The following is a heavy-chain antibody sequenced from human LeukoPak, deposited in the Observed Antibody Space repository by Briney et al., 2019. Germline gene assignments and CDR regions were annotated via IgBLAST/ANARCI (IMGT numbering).Heavy chain of an antibody. CDR2: ISSDGSNE. V-gene: IGHV3-30*18. D-gene: IGHD3-22*01. J-gene: IGHJ4*02. CDR3: AKSVHYYDSSGYYDY. CDR1: GFTFNSYG. Sequence: GRSLRLSCVVSGFTFNSYGMHWVRQAPGKGLEWVAVISSDGSNEYYADSVKGRFTISRDNSKNTLYLQMNSLRAEDTAVYYCAKSVHYYDSSGYYDYWGQGTLVTVSS.